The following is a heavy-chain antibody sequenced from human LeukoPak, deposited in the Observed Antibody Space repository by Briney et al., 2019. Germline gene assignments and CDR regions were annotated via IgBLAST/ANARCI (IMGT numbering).Heavy chain of an antibody. CDR2: INPSGGST. CDR3: ARSYYYDSSGYYPPFFDY. Sequence: ASVKVSCKASGYTFTNYYMHWVRQAPGQGLEWMGIINPSGGSTNYAQKFQGRVTMTRDTSTSTVYMELSSLRSEDTAVHYCARSYYYDSSGYYPPFFDYWGQGTLVTVSS. CDR1: GYTFTNYY. D-gene: IGHD3-22*01. V-gene: IGHV1-46*01. J-gene: IGHJ4*02.